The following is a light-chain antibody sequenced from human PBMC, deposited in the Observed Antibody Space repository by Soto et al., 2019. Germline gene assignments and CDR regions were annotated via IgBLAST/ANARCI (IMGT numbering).Light chain of an antibody. V-gene: IGKV1-8*01. CDR2: AAS. CDR3: QQYYSYPPT. Sequence: AIRMTQSPSSFSASTGDRVTITCRASQGISSYLASYQQKPGKAPKLLIYAASTLQSGVPSRFSGSGSGTDFTLTISCLQSEDFATYYRQQYYSYPPTFGQGTKLEIK. J-gene: IGKJ2*01. CDR1: QGISSY.